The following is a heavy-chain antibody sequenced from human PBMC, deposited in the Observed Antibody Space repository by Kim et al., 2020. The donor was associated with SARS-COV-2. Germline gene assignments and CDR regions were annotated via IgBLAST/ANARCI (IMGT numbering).Heavy chain of an antibody. D-gene: IGHD3-10*01. Sequence: PSLKSRVTISIDTSKNRFSLKLSSVTAADTAVYYCARGTSSSGCGYFDYWGQGTLVTVSS. J-gene: IGHJ4*02. CDR3: ARGTSSSGCGYFDY. V-gene: IGHV4-59*09.